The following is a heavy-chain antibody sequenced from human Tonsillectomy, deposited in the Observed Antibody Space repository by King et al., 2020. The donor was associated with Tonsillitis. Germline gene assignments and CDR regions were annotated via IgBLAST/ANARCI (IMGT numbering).Heavy chain of an antibody. V-gene: IGHV4-39*07. CDR3: ARSQDVYSDYGYSGEHYGMDV. CDR2: IYYTGIT. J-gene: IGHJ6*02. Sequence: QLQESGPGLVKPSETLSLTCTVSGGSISSNKYFWGWIRQPPGKGLEWIGSIYYTGITYYNPSLKSRVSISLDTSKNQFSLQLSSVTAADTAVYYCARSQDVYSDYGYSGEHYGMDVWGQGTTVTVSS. D-gene: IGHD5-12*01. CDR1: GGSISSNKYF.